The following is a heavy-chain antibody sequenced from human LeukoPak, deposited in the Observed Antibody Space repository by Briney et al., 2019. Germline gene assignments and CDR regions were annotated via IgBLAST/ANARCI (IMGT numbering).Heavy chain of an antibody. CDR1: GGSISSGGYY. D-gene: IGHD6-13*01. Sequence: LETLSLTCTVSGGSISSGGYYWGWIRQPPGKGLEWIGSIYYSGSTYYNPSLKSRVTISVDTSKNQFSLKLSSVTAADTAVYYCARLLRAAAGTGFDPWGQGTLVTVSS. V-gene: IGHV4-39*07. CDR2: IYYSGST. CDR3: ARLLRAAAGTGFDP. J-gene: IGHJ5*02.